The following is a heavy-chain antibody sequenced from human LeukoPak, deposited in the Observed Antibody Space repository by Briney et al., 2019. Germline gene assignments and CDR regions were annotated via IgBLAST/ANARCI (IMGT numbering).Heavy chain of an antibody. CDR1: GGSISSGGYY. Sequence: SQTLSLTCTVSGGSISSGGYYWSWIRQHPGKGLERIGYIYYTGSTYYNPSLESRVTLSVDTSKNQFSLKLSSVTAADTAVYYCARDGGRDYAVDYWGQGTLVTVSS. D-gene: IGHD4-17*01. CDR2: IYYTGST. J-gene: IGHJ4*02. V-gene: IGHV4-31*03. CDR3: ARDGGRDYAVDY.